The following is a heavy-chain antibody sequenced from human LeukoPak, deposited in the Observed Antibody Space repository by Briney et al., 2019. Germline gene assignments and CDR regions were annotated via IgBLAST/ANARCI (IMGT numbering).Heavy chain of an antibody. CDR2: IYSGGNT. Sequence: GGSLRLSCAASGFSVSTNYMSWVRQVPGKGLEWVSVIYSGGNTYYADSVKGRFTISRDNSKNTLYLQVNSLRAEDTALYYCVREWEQDWGQGTLVTVSS. CDR1: GFSVSTNY. D-gene: IGHD1/OR15-1a*01. J-gene: IGHJ4*02. V-gene: IGHV3-53*01. CDR3: VREWEQD.